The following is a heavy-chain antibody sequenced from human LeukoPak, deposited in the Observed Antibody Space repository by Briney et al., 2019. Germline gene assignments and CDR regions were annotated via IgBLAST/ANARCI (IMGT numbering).Heavy chain of an antibody. V-gene: IGHV1-3*01. J-gene: IGHJ1*01. Sequence: ASVKVSCKASGYTFTSYAMHWVRQAPGQRLEWMGWINAGNGNTKYSQKFQGRVTITRDTSASTAYMELSSLRSEDTAVYYCARGPWGCGGDCQEYFQHWGQGTLVTVSS. D-gene: IGHD2-21*02. CDR3: ARGPWGCGGDCQEYFQH. CDR2: INAGNGNT. CDR1: GYTFTSYA.